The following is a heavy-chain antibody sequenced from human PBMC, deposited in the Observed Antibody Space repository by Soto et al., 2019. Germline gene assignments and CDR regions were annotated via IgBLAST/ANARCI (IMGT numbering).Heavy chain of an antibody. Sequence: EVQLLESGGGLVQPGGSLRLSCAVSGFTFKTYVISWVRQAPGRGLEWVSSITVSGGSTHYADSVKGRFTISRDNSKNTLFLQMNSLRAEDTALYYCASRALEHCGGPSCYGPFDYWGQGTLVTVSS. CDR2: ITVSGGST. V-gene: IGHV3-23*01. D-gene: IGHD2-2*01. CDR1: GFTFKTYV. J-gene: IGHJ4*02. CDR3: ASRALEHCGGPSCYGPFDY.